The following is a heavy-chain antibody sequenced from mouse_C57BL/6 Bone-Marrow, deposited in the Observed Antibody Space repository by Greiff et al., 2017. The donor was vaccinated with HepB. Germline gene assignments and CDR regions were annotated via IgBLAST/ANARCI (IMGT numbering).Heavy chain of an antibody. J-gene: IGHJ2*01. V-gene: IGHV1-69*01. Sequence: QVHVKQPGAELVMPGASVKLSCKASGYTFTSYWMHWVKQRPGQGLEWIGEIDPSDSYTNYNQKFKGKSTLTVDKSSSTAYMQLSSLTSEDSAVYYCARGQLRLGYFDYWGQGTTLTVSS. D-gene: IGHD3-2*02. CDR2: IDPSDSYT. CDR3: ARGQLRLGYFDY. CDR1: GYTFTSYW.